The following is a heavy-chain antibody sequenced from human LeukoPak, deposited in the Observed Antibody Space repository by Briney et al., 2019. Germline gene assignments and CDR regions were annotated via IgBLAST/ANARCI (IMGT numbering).Heavy chain of an antibody. Sequence: GGSLRLSCAVSGFXASSNYISWVRQAPGKGLEWVSVIYSDDRTYYADSVKGRFTISRHTSKKTLYLQMNSLRAEDTAVYYCAREVMAKRRAFDIWGQGTVVTVSS. V-gene: IGHV3-53*04. CDR2: IYSDDRT. D-gene: IGHD2-8*01. J-gene: IGHJ3*02. CDR3: AREVMAKRRAFDI. CDR1: GFXASSNY.